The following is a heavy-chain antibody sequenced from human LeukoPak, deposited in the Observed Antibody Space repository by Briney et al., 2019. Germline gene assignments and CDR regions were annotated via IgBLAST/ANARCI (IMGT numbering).Heavy chain of an antibody. CDR1: GFTVSSNY. CDR3: ARATASSGYDLPAIDY. J-gene: IGHJ4*02. Sequence: GGSLRLSCAASGFTVSSNYMSWVRQAPGKGLEWVSVIYSGGSTYYADSVKGRFTISRDNSKNTLYLQMNSLRAEDTAVYYCARATASSGYDLPAIDYWGQGTLVTVSS. D-gene: IGHD5-12*01. CDR2: IYSGGST. V-gene: IGHV3-66*01.